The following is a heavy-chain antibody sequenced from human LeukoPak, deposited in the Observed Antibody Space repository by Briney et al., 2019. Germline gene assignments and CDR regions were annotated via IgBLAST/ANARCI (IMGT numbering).Heavy chain of an antibody. Sequence: SETLSLTCTVSGGSISSYYWSWIRQPAGKGLEWIGRIYTSGSTNYNPSLKSRVTMSVDTSKNQFSLKLSSVTAADTAVYYCARDTPDFTVTPWWYFDLWGRGTLVTVSS. CDR2: IYTSGST. CDR3: ARDTPDFTVTPWWYFDL. J-gene: IGHJ2*01. CDR1: GGSISSYY. D-gene: IGHD4-17*01. V-gene: IGHV4-4*07.